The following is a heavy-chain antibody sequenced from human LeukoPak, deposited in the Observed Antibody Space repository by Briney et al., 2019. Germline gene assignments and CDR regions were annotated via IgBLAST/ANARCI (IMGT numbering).Heavy chain of an antibody. J-gene: IGHJ6*02. D-gene: IGHD2-21*02. CDR3: AKDSTAHARRNYYGMDV. CDR1: GFTFTDYW. V-gene: IGHV3-7*03. CDR2: INQDGSVK. Sequence: GGSLRLSCAASGFTFTDYWMTWVRQAPGQGLQWVANINQDGSVKHYVDSVRGRFTISRDNSKNSLYLQMNSLRAEDTAVYYCAKDSTAHARRNYYGMDVWGQGTTVTVSS.